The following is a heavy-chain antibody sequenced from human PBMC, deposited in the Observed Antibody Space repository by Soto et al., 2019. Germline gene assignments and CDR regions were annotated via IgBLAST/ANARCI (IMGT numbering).Heavy chain of an antibody. CDR3: ARDRGPGGIAGGAFDI. V-gene: IGHV3-11*06. CDR2: ISGSSAYK. D-gene: IGHD2-15*01. J-gene: IGHJ3*02. CDR1: GFTFSDYY. Sequence: QVQLVESGGGLVKPGGSLRLSCAASGFTFSDYYMNWIRQAPGKGLEWVSYISGSSAYKNYADSMQGRFTVTRDNAQNSLYLQMNSLTVEDTAIYYCARDRGPGGIAGGAFDIWGQGTVVTVSS.